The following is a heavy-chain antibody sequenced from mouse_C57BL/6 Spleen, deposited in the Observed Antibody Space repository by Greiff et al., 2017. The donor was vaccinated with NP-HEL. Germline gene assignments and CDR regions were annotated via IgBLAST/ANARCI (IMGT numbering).Heavy chain of an antibody. CDR1: GYAFSSSW. D-gene: IGHD1-1*01. CDR3: ARRAYGSSSAWFAY. Sequence: QVQLQQSGPELVKPGASVKISCKASGYAFSSSWMNWVKQRPGKGLEWIGRIYPGDGDTNYNGKFKGKATLTADKSSSTAYMQLSSLTSEDSAVYFGARRAYGSSSAWFAYWGQGTLVTVSA. J-gene: IGHJ3*01. CDR2: IYPGDGDT. V-gene: IGHV1-82*01.